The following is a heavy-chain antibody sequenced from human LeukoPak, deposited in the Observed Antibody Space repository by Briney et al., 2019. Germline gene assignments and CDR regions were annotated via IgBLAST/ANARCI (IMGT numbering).Heavy chain of an antibody. D-gene: IGHD3-10*01. CDR1: GYTFTSYY. CDR2: ISSYNGNT. J-gene: IGHJ4*02. Sequence: ASVKVSCKASGYTFTSYYMHWVRQAPGQGLEWMGWISSYNGNTKYTQKFQGRVTMTTDTSTSTAYMELRSLRSDDTAVYYCARDLLRWTTRGVPLGYWGQGTLVTVSS. CDR3: ARDLLRWTTRGVPLGY. V-gene: IGHV1-18*04.